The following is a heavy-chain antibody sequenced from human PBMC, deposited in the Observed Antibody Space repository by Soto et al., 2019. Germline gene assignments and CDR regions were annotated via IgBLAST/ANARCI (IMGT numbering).Heavy chain of an antibody. CDR2: ISAYNGNT. V-gene: IGHV1-18*01. Sequence: GASVKVSCKASGYTFTSYGISWVRQAPGQGLERMGWISAYNGNTNYAQKLQGRVTMTTDTSTSTAYMELRSLRSDDTAVYYCARDDYDILTGYHQHFDYWGQGTLVTVSS. CDR1: GYTFTSYG. CDR3: ARDDYDILTGYHQHFDY. J-gene: IGHJ4*02. D-gene: IGHD3-9*01.